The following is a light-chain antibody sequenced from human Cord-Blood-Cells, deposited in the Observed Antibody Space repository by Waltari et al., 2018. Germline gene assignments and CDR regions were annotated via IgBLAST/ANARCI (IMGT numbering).Light chain of an antibody. CDR2: LNSDGSH. Sequence: QLVLTQSPSASASLGASVKLTCTLSSGHSSYAIARHQQQPEKGPRYLMKLNSDGSHSKGDGIPDRCSGSSSGAERYLTISSLQSEDEADYYCQTWGTGMVFGGGTKLTVL. V-gene: IGLV4-69*01. CDR1: SGHSSYA. J-gene: IGLJ3*02. CDR3: QTWGTGMV.